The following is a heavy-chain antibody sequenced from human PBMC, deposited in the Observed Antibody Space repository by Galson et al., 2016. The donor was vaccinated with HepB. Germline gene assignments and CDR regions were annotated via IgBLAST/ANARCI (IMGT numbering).Heavy chain of an antibody. J-gene: IGHJ4*02. CDR3: AREAKPYGDINS. CDR1: GYTFSGFY. Sequence: SVKVSCKASGYTFSGFYTHWVRQAPGQGLEWMGWINPNSGVTTYAQKFQGRVTMTRDTSISTVYMELSSLRSDDTAMYYCAREAKPYGDINSWGQGTLVTVSS. D-gene: IGHD4-17*01. V-gene: IGHV1-2*02. CDR2: INPNSGVT.